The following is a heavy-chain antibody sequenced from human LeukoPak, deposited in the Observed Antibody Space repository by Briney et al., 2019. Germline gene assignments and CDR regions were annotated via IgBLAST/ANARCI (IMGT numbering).Heavy chain of an antibody. V-gene: IGHV1-18*01. CDR3: AKEAI. J-gene: IGHJ3*02. Sequence: ASVKVSCKTSGFTFNTYGIAWVRQAPGQGLEWMGWISAYNGNTNYAQNLQDRVTMTTGTSTTTAYMELRGLRSDDTAVYYCAKEAIWGQGTMVTVSS. CDR2: ISAYNGNT. CDR1: GFTFNTYG.